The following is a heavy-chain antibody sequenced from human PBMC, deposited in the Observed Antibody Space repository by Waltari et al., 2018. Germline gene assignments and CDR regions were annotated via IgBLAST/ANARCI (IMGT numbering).Heavy chain of an antibody. V-gene: IGHV1-18*01. CDR2: ISTSTGNR. CDR1: GYTFTKYG. CDR3: ARVPSP. Sequence: QVQLVQSGAEVKKPGASVRLSCKALGYTFTKYGGTWVRQAPGQGLEWLGWISTSTGNRKYAQKIQDRVIMTTDSSTSTAYLELRSLRYDDTAVYFCARVPSPWGQGTQVTVSS. J-gene: IGHJ5*02.